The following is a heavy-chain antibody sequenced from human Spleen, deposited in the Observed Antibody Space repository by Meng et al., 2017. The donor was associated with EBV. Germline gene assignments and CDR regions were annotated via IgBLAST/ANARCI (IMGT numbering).Heavy chain of an antibody. CDR3: ARTSSGGEDWFDP. CDR1: GFTFSSYS. V-gene: IGHV3-21*01. CDR2: ISSSSSYI. D-gene: IGHD6-19*01. Sequence: EVQLVEFGGXLVKQGGSLXLSCAASGFTFSSYSMNWVRQAPGKGLEWVSSISSSSSYIYYADSVKGRFTISRDNAKNSLYLQMNSLRAEDTAVYYCARTSSGGEDWFDPWGQGTLVYVSS. J-gene: IGHJ5*02.